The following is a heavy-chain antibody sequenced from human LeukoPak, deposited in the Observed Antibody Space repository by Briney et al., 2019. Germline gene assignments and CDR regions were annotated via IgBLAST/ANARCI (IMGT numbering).Heavy chain of an antibody. D-gene: IGHD4-23*01. CDR3: ARASAGGSGMDV. J-gene: IGHJ6*02. CDR2: ISSSSSYI. V-gene: IGHV3-21*01. CDR1: GFTFSSYS. Sequence: GGSLRLSCAASGFTFSSYSMNWVRQAPGKGLEWVSSISSSSSYIYYADSVKGRFTISRDNAKNSLYLQMNSLRAEDTAVYYCARASAGGSGMDVWAKGPRSPSP.